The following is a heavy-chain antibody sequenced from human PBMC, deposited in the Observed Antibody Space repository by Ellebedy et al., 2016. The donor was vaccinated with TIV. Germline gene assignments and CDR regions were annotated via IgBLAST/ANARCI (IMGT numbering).Heavy chain of an antibody. CDR1: GFTFSSYS. CDR2: ISSSSSYI. CDR3: ARARAPLGYCSGGSCFNPDY. V-gene: IGHV3-21*01. Sequence: GGSLRLXCAASGFTFSSYSMNWVRQAPGKGLEWVSSISSSSSYIYYADSVKGRFTISRDNAKNSLYLQMNSLRAEDTAVYYCARARAPLGYCSGGSCFNPDYWGQGTLVTVSS. D-gene: IGHD2-15*01. J-gene: IGHJ4*02.